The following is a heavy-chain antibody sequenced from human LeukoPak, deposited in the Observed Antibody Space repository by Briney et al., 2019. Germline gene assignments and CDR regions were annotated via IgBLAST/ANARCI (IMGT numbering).Heavy chain of an antibody. Sequence: SETLSLTCTVSGGSISNGNYYWGWIRQPPGKGLEWIGSIYYSGSTFYNPSLKSRVTISVDTSKNQFSLNLNSVTAADTAVYYCARWGFRDNYDILTGYADYWGQGTLVTVSS. D-gene: IGHD3-9*01. CDR1: GGSISNGNYY. CDR2: IYYSGST. J-gene: IGHJ4*02. CDR3: ARWGFRDNYDILTGYADY. V-gene: IGHV4-39*07.